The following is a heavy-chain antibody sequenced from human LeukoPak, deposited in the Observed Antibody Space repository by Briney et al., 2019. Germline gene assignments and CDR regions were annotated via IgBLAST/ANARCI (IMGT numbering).Heavy chain of an antibody. CDR3: ARSTIVVKVPAAMD. J-gene: IGHJ4*02. CDR2: IKQDGSEK. CDR1: GFTFSNYW. Sequence: PGGSLRLSCAASGFTFSNYWMSWVRQAPGKGLEWVANIKQDGSEKYYVDSVKGRFTISRDNAKNSLYLQMNSLRAEDTAVYYCARSTIVVKVPAAMDWGQGTLVTVSS. V-gene: IGHV3-7*01. D-gene: IGHD2-2*01.